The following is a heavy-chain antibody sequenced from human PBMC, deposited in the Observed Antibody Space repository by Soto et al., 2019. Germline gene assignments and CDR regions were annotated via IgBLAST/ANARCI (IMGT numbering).Heavy chain of an antibody. V-gene: IGHV1-69*12. Sequence: QVQLVQSGAEVKKPGSSVKVSCKASGGTFSSYAISWVRQAPGQGLEWMGGIIPIFGTANYAQKFQGRVTITADESTSTAYRELSSLRSEDTAVYYCARDVTTLLRGWFDPWGQGTLVTVSS. J-gene: IGHJ5*02. CDR1: GGTFSSYA. CDR3: ARDVTTLLRGWFDP. D-gene: IGHD4-17*01. CDR2: IIPIFGTA.